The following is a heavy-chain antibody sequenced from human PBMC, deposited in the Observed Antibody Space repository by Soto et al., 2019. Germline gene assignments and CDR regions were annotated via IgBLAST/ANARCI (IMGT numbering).Heavy chain of an antibody. D-gene: IGHD3-22*01. Sequence: EVQLVESGGGWVQPGGSLRLSCAASGFALSVSGMNWVRQAPGKGLDWVSYITGSSDRILFADSVKGRFTVSRDNAKNSLYLQMNSLRDEDTGIYYCTTSNGHMNHWGQGTLVSVSS. CDR3: TTSNGHMNH. V-gene: IGHV3-48*02. J-gene: IGHJ4*02. CDR1: GFALSVSG. CDR2: ITGSSDRI.